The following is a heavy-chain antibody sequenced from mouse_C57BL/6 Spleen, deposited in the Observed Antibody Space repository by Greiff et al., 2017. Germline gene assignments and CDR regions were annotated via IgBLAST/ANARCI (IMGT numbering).Heavy chain of an antibody. D-gene: IGHD1-1*01. V-gene: IGHV5-4*01. CDR1: GFTFSSYA. J-gene: IGHJ2*01. CDR3: ARHYYGSSYYFDY. Sequence: EVQGVESGGGLVKPGGSLKLSCAASGFTFSSYAMSWVRQTPEKRLEWVATISDGGSYTYYPDNVTGRFTISRDNAKNNLYLQMSHLKSEDTAMYYCARHYYGSSYYFDYWGQGTTLTVSS. CDR2: ISDGGSYT.